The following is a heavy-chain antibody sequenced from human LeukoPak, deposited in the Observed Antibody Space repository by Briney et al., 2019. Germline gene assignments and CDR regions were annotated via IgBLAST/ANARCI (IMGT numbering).Heavy chain of an antibody. CDR2: INPDGSST. V-gene: IGHV3-74*01. Sequence: GGSLRLSCAASGFTFSSYWMHWVRQAPGKGLVWVSRINPDGSSTNYADSVKGRFTISRDNAKNTLYLQMNSLRAGDTAVYYCGGSGSYNWFDPWGQGTLVTVSS. CDR1: GFTFSSYW. CDR3: GGSGSYNWFDP. J-gene: IGHJ5*02. D-gene: IGHD3-10*01.